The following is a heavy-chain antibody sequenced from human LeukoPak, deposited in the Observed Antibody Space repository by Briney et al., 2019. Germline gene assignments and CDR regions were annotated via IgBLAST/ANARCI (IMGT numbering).Heavy chain of an antibody. CDR3: ASSYCGGTLCYDHY. D-gene: IGHD2-21*01. CDR1: AFTVSGNY. V-gene: IGHV3-53*01. CDR2: IDSAGNT. Sequence: PGGSLRLSCAASAFTVSGNYMSWVRQAPGKGLEWVSAIDSAGNTYYADSVKGRFTISRDNSKNTLYLQMNSLRAEDTAVYYCASSYCGGTLCYDHYWGHGTLVTVSS. J-gene: IGHJ4*01.